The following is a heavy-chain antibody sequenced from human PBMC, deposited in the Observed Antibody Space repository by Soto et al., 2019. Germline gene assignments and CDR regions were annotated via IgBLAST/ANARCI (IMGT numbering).Heavy chain of an antibody. CDR1: GYTFTSYA. D-gene: IGHD1-7*01. CDR2: INAGNGNT. V-gene: IGHV1-3*01. CDR3: ARVLELLSSAFDI. Sequence: QVQLVQSGAEVKKPGASVKVSCKASGYTFTSYAMHWVRQAPGQRLEWMGWINAGNGNTKYSQKFQGRVTITRDTSASTAYMELSSLRSADTAVYYWARVLELLSSAFDIWGQGTMVTVSS. J-gene: IGHJ3*02.